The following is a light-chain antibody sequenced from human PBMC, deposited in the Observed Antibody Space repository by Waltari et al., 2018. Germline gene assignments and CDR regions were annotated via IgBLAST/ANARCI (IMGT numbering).Light chain of an antibody. J-gene: IGKJ3*01. CDR3: QQYYSSPFT. Sequence: DIVMTQSPDSLAVSLGERATINCQSSQRVWFSSNNRNYLAWYQQKPGQSPKLVLYWASTRESGVPDRFSGSGSATDFTLTISSLQAEDVAVYYCQQYYSSPFTFGPGTKLEIK. CDR1: QRVWFSSNNRNY. CDR2: WAS. V-gene: IGKV4-1*01.